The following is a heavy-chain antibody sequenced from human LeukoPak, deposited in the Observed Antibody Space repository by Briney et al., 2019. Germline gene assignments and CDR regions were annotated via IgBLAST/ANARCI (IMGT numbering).Heavy chain of an antibody. CDR1: GGSISSYY. Sequence: SETLSLTCTVSGGSISSYYWSWIRQPPGKGLEWIGYIYYSGSTNYNPSLKSRVTISVDTSKNQFSLKLSSVTAADTAVYYCAKVEWGSGSYPPFYWFNPWAQGTGVTVSS. CDR2: IYYSGST. D-gene: IGHD3-10*01. CDR3: AKVEWGSGSYPPFYWFNP. J-gene: IGHJ5*02. V-gene: IGHV4-59*01.